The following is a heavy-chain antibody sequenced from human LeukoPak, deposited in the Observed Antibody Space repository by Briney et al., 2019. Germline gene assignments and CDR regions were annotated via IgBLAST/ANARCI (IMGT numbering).Heavy chain of an antibody. CDR3: ARDLRGSSGYNWFDP. J-gene: IGHJ5*02. CDR2: IIPIFGTA. D-gene: IGHD3-22*01. CDR1: GGTFSSYA. V-gene: IGHV1-69*05. Sequence: SVKVSCKASGGTFSSYAISWVRQAPGQGLEWMGGIIPIFGTANYAQKFQGRVTITTDVSTSTAYMELSSLRSEDTAVYYCARDLRGSSGYNWFDPWGQGTLVTVSS.